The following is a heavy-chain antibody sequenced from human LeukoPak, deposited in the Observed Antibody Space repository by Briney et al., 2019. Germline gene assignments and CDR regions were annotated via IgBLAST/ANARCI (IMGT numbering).Heavy chain of an antibody. V-gene: IGHV1-3*01. J-gene: IGHJ4*02. CDR1: GYTFSNYA. CDR2: INAGNGNT. D-gene: IGHD6-19*01. Sequence: ASVKVSCKASGYTFSNYAMHWVRQAPGQRLEWMGWINAGNGNTKYSQKFQGRVTITRDTSASTAYMELSSLRFEDTAVYYCARDLKQFGGWFDYWGQGTLVTVSS. CDR3: ARDLKQFGGWFDY.